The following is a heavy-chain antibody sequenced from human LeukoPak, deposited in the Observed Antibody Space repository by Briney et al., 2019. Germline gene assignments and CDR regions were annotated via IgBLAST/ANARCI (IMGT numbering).Heavy chain of an antibody. J-gene: IGHJ4*02. V-gene: IGHV1-18*01. CDR1: GYTFTSYG. Sequence: GASVKVSCKASGYTFTSYGISWVREDPGQGLEWMGWSSAYNGNTNYAQKLQGRVTMTTNTSTSTAYMELRSLRSDDTAVYYCARIYCSSTSCYPPDYWGQGTLVTVSS. D-gene: IGHD2-2*01. CDR3: ARIYCSSTSCYPPDY. CDR2: SSAYNGNT.